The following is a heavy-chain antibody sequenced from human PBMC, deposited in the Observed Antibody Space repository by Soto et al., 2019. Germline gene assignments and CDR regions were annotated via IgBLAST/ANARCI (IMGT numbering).Heavy chain of an antibody. CDR3: VMEGDRYATVCFES. J-gene: IGHJ4*02. V-gene: IGHV3-23*04. D-gene: IGHD4-17*01. CDR2: IPATGDRT. Sequence: EVQLVESGGGLVQPGGSLRLACGATGLRFDREPMSWVRQAPGKGLEWVAGIPATGDRTWHADSVRGRFTISRDNSKNTLYLQMHNLTVEDAAVYYSVMEGDRYATVCFESWGKGTLVTVSS. CDR1: GLRFDREP.